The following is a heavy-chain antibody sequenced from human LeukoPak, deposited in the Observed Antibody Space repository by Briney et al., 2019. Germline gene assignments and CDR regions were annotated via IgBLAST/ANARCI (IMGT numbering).Heavy chain of an antibody. J-gene: IGHJ4*02. V-gene: IGHV4-59*01. D-gene: IGHD1-26*01. CDR1: GGSISSYY. CDR2: VYNSGTT. Sequence: SETLSLTCTVSGGSISSYYWTWIRQPPGKELEWIGYVYNSGTTNYNPSLKSRVTISADTSKNQFSLNLYSVTPADTAVYYCAEYVRNSGTYYFDYWGQGTPVTVSS. CDR3: AEYVRNSGTYYFDY.